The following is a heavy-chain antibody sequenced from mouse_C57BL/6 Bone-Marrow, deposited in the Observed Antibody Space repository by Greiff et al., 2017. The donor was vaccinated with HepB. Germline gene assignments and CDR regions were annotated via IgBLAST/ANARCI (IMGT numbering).Heavy chain of an antibody. CDR1: GFTFTDYY. V-gene: IGHV7-4*01. CDR3: VKAVGYYGSSVYAMDY. J-gene: IGHJ4*01. D-gene: IGHD1-1*01. CDR2: IRNKANGYTT. Sequence: EVKLVESGGGLVQPGASLRLSCAASGFTFTDYYMSWVRQPPVKAPEWLALIRNKANGYTTEYTASVKGRFTISRDNSQNILYLQMNTLRAEDSATYYCVKAVGYYGSSVYAMDYWGQGTSVTVSS.